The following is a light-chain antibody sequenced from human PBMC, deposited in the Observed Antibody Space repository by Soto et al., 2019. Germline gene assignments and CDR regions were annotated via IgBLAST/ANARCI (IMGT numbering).Light chain of an antibody. J-gene: IGLJ1*01. CDR1: SSNIGSNT. CDR3: AAWDDILNGYV. V-gene: IGLV1-44*01. CDR2: SNN. Sequence: QAALTQPPSASATPGQRVTISCSGSSSNIGSNTVNWYQQLPGTAPKLLIYSNNQRPSGVPDRFSGSKSGTSASLAISGLQSEDEADYYCAAWDDILNGYVFGTGTKVTV.